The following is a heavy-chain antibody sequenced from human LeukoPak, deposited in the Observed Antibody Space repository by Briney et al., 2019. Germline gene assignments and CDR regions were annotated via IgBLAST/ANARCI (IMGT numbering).Heavy chain of an antibody. CDR3: AKDRRGYSYGYSFFDY. Sequence: GGSLRLSCAASGFASSSYWMHWVRQAPGKGLVWVSRINSDGSSTSYADSVKGRFTISRDNSKNTLYLQMNSLRAEDTAVYYCAKDRRGYSYGYSFFDYWGQGTLVTVSS. D-gene: IGHD5-18*01. CDR1: GFASSSYW. CDR2: INSDGSST. V-gene: IGHV3-74*01. J-gene: IGHJ4*02.